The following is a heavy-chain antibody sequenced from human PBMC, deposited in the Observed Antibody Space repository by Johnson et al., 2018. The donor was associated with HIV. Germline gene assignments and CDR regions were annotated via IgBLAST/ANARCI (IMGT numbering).Heavy chain of an antibody. Sequence: VQLVESGGGVVQPGGSLRLSCAASGFNLDDYGMSWVRQAPGKGLEWVAVVPDDGDNKYYADSVKGRFTISRDNSKNTLYLQMNSLRADDTAAYYCARACRDGYTGDVYDIWGQGTMVTVSS. V-gene: IGHV3-30*03. CDR2: VPDDGDNK. D-gene: IGHD5-24*01. CDR1: GFNLDDYG. CDR3: ARACRDGYTGDVYDI. J-gene: IGHJ3*02.